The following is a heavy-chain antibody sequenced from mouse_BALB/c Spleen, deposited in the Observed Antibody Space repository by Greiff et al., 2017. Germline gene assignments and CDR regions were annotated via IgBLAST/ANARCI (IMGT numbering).Heavy chain of an antibody. J-gene: IGHJ2*01. V-gene: IGHV2-5-1*01. CDR2: IWRGGST. CDR3: AKNGYGYPYYFDY. D-gene: IGHD1-2*01. CDR1: GFSLTSYG. Sequence: QVQLQQSGPSLVQPSQSLSITCTVSGFSLTSYGVHWVRQSPGKGLEWLGVIWRGGSTDYNAAFMSRLSITKDNSKSQVFFKMNSLQADDTAIYYCAKNGYGYPYYFDYWGQGTTLTVSS.